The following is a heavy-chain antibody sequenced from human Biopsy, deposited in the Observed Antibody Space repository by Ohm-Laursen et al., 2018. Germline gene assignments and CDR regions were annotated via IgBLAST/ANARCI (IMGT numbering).Heavy chain of an antibody. D-gene: IGHD3-16*01. CDR2: INHSGRT. V-gene: IGHV4-34*01. Sequence: PGTLSLTCAVYGESFNGYYWSWIRQTPGKGLEWIGEINHSGRTNYNPSLKSRVTISVDTSKNQFSLKLRSVTAADTAVYYCARAVDYYDPYYYYGLDVWGQGTTVAVSS. CDR1: GESFNGYY. J-gene: IGHJ6*02. CDR3: ARAVDYYDPYYYYGLDV.